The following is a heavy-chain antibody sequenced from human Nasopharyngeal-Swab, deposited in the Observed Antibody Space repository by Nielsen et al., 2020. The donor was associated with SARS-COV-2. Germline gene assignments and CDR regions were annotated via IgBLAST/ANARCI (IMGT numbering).Heavy chain of an antibody. CDR2: IKRDGSAK. D-gene: IGHD1-14*01. Sequence: ASLKISCVASGLSFSNYWMSWVRQAPGKGLEWVANIKRDGSAKYYVDSVRGRFTISRDNAENSLHLQMNSLRAEDTAMSYCAREYPLLMGFNRNWHFDYWGQGTLVAVSS. CDR3: AREYPLLMGFNRNWHFDY. J-gene: IGHJ4*02. CDR1: GLSFSNYW. V-gene: IGHV3-7*03.